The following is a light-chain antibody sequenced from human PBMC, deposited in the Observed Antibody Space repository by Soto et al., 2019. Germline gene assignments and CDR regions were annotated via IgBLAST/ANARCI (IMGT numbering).Light chain of an antibody. CDR3: QQRNTWPPIT. J-gene: IGKJ5*01. V-gene: IGKV3-11*01. CDR2: DAS. Sequence: ENVLTQSPPILSLSPGDEATLSCRASRSVGRYLAWYQQKFGQAPRLLIYDASNRAPGVPARFSGSGSGTDFTLSISSLEPEDFATYYCQQRNTWPPITFGPGRRLE. CDR1: RSVGRY.